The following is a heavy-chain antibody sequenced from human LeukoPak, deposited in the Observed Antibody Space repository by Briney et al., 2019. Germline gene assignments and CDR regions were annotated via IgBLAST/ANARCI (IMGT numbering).Heavy chain of an antibody. Sequence: GGSLRLSCAASGFTFSSYAMSWVRQAPGKGLDWVSAISGSGGSTYYADSVKGRFTISRDNYKNTLYLQMNSLRAEDTDVYYCAKESSLYDFWSGYQGGYFDYWGQGTLVTVSS. CDR2: ISGSGGST. D-gene: IGHD3-3*01. V-gene: IGHV3-23*01. J-gene: IGHJ4*02. CDR1: GFTFSSYA. CDR3: AKESSLYDFWSGYQGGYFDY.